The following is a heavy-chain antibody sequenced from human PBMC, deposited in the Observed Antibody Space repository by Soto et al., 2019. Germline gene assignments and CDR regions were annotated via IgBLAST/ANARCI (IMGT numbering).Heavy chain of an antibody. D-gene: IGHD1-26*01. J-gene: IGHJ3*02. V-gene: IGHV1-8*01. CDR3: AAAYLFDIGRGSSHDAFDI. Sequence: GASVKVSCKASGYTFTSYDINWVRQATGQGIEWMGWMNPNSGNTCYAQKFQGRVTMTRNTSISTAYMELSSLRSEDTAVYYCAAAYLFDIGRGSSHDAFDIWGQGTMVTVSS. CDR1: GYTFTSYD. CDR2: MNPNSGNT.